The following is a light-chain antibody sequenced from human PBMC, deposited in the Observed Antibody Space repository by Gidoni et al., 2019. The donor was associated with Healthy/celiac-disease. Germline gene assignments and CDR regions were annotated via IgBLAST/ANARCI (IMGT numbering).Light chain of an antibody. Sequence: EIVLTQSPATLSLSPGERATLSCRASQSVSSYLAWYQQKPGQAPRLLIYDASNRATGIPARFSGSGSGTDFTLTISSLEPEDFAVYYCQQRSNWPALTFXGXTKVEIK. CDR1: QSVSSY. CDR2: DAS. V-gene: IGKV3-11*01. CDR3: QQRSNWPALT. J-gene: IGKJ4*01.